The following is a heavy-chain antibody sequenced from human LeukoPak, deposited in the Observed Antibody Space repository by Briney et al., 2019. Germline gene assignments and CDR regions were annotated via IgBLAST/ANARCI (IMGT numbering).Heavy chain of an antibody. CDR3: ARDPGVTGTSSFDY. Sequence: PGGSLRLSCAASGFTFSSYAMSWVRQAPGKGLEWVSYISSSGSTIYYADSVKGRFTISRDNAKNSLYLQMNSLRAEDTAVYYCARDPGVTGTSSFDYWGQGTLVTVSS. V-gene: IGHV3-48*04. D-gene: IGHD1-20*01. CDR1: GFTFSSYA. CDR2: ISSSGSTI. J-gene: IGHJ4*02.